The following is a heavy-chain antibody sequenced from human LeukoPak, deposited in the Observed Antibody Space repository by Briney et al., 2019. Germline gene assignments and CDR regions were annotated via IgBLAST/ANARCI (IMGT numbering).Heavy chain of an antibody. CDR3: ARDRGGSYSAIDY. D-gene: IGHD2-15*01. V-gene: IGHV1-69*04. CDR1: GGTFSSYA. Sequence: ASVKVSCKASGGTFSSYAISWVRQAPGQGPEWMGRIIPILGIANYAQKFQGRVTITADKSTSTAYMELSSLRSEDTAVYYCARDRGGSYSAIDYWGQGTLVTVSS. CDR2: IIPILGIA. J-gene: IGHJ4*02.